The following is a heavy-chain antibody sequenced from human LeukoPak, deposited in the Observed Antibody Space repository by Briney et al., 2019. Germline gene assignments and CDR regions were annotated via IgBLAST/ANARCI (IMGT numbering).Heavy chain of an antibody. CDR3: ARGVEAGEPYYYYGMDV. V-gene: IGHV4-30-2*01. J-gene: IGHJ6*02. D-gene: IGHD6-19*01. CDR2: IYHSGST. CDR1: GGSISSGGYS. Sequence: SQTLSLTCAVSGGSISSGGYSWSWIRQPPGKGLEWIGYIYHSGSTYYNPSLKSRVTISVDRSKNQFSLKLSSVTAADTAVYYCARGVEAGEPYYYYGMDVWGQGTTVTVSS.